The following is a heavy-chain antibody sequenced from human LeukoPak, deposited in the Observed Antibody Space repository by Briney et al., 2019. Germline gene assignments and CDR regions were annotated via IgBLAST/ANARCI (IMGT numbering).Heavy chain of an antibody. D-gene: IGHD3-10*01. J-gene: IGHJ4*02. CDR2: IFYSGST. CDR1: GDSVTSSSYS. V-gene: IGHV4-39*07. Sequence: SETLSLTCTVSGDSVTSSSYSWGWIRQSPGKGLEWIGNIFYSGSTYYSPSLKSRVTISLDTSRNQFSLKLNSVTAADTAVYYCVRGWEEGVDYWGQGTLVTVSS. CDR3: VRGWEEGVDY.